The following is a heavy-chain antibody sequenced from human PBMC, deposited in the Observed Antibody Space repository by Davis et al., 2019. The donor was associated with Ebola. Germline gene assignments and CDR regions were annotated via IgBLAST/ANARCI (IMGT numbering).Heavy chain of an antibody. Sequence: ASVKVSCKASGYTFTSYYMHWVRQAPGQGLEWMGIINPGSGGTSYAQKFQGRVTMTRNTSISTAYMELSSLRSDDTAVYYCARAPTWSQINYYCFDYWGQGTLVTVSS. CDR1: GYTFTSYY. CDR3: ARAPTWSQINYYCFDY. V-gene: IGHV1-46*01. CDR2: INPGSGGT. D-gene: IGHD3-10*01. J-gene: IGHJ4*02.